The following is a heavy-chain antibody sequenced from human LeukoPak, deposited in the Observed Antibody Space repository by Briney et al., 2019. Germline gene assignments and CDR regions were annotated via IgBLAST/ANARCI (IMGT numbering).Heavy chain of an antibody. Sequence: ASVKVSCKVSGYTFTDYYMHWVQQAPGEGLEWMGLVDPEDGETIYAEKFQGRVTITADTSTDTAYMELSSLRSEDTAVYYCATSSDYYGNFDYWGQGTLVTVSS. CDR2: VDPEDGET. CDR3: ATSSDYYGNFDY. D-gene: IGHD3-10*01. CDR1: GYTFTDYY. J-gene: IGHJ4*02. V-gene: IGHV1-69-2*01.